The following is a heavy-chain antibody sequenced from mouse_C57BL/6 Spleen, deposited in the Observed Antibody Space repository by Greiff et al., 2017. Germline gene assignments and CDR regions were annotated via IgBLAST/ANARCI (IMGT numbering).Heavy chain of an antibody. Sequence: EVQVVESGGGLVKPGGSLKLSCAASGFTFSDYGMHWVRQAPEKGLEWVAYISSGSSTIYYADTVKGRFTISRDNAKNTLFLQMTSLRSEDTAMYYCARHGSSSWFAYWGQGTLVTVSA. CDR2: ISSGSSTI. D-gene: IGHD1-1*01. CDR1: GFTFSDYG. CDR3: ARHGSSSWFAY. J-gene: IGHJ3*01. V-gene: IGHV5-17*01.